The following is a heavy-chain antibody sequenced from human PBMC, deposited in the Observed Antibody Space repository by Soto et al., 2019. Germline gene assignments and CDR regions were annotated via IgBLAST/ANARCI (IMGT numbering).Heavy chain of an antibody. CDR1: GGSVSSSSYY. D-gene: IGHD4-17*01. J-gene: IGHJ2*01. V-gene: IGHV4-61*01. CDR3: ARYNGDYGKWYFDL. CDR2: IYYSGST. Sequence: QVQLQESGPGLVKPSETLSLTYTVSGGSVSSSSYYWSWIRQPPGKGLEWIGYIYYSGSTNYNPSLKSRATVSVDTSKNQFSLKLTSLTAADTAVYYCARYNGDYGKWYFDLWGRGTLVTVSS.